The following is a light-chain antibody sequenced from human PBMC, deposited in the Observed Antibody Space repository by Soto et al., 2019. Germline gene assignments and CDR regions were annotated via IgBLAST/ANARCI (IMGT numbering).Light chain of an antibody. V-gene: IGKV1-5*03. CDR3: QQYNSYRT. CDR2: KAA. Sequence: DIQMTQSPSTLSASVGDRVTITCRASQSISSWLAWYQQKPGKAPKLLIYKAASLESGVPSRFSVSGSGTEFTLTISSMQPDDFATYYCQQYNSYRTFGQGNKVDIK. CDR1: QSISSW. J-gene: IGKJ1*01.